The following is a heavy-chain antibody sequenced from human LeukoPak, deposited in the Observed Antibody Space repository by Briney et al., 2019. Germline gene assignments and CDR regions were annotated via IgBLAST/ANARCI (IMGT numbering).Heavy chain of an antibody. V-gene: IGHV3-21*01. CDR2: ISSSSSYI. D-gene: IGHD1/OR15-1a*01. CDR1: GFTFSSYS. Sequence: GGSLRLSCAASGFTFSSYSMNWVRQAPGKGLEWVSSISSSSSYIYYADSVKGRFTISRDNAKNSLYLQMNSLGAEDTAVYYCARIDGNKYYFDYWGQGTLVTVSS. CDR3: ARIDGNKYYFDY. J-gene: IGHJ4*02.